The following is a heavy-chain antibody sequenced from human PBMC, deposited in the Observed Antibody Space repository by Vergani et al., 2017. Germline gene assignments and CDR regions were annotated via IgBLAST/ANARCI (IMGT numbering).Heavy chain of an antibody. D-gene: IGHD6-13*01. CDR3: ARHLRQQPNDY. CDR2: IYHSGST. Sequence: QVQLQESGPGLVKPSETLSLTCAVSGYPISSGYYWGWIRQPPGKGLEWIGSIYHSGSTYYNPSLKSRVTISVDTSKNQFSLKLSSVTAAGTAVYYCARHLRQQPNDYWGQGTLVTVSS. CDR1: GYPISSGYY. V-gene: IGHV4-38-2*01. J-gene: IGHJ4*02.